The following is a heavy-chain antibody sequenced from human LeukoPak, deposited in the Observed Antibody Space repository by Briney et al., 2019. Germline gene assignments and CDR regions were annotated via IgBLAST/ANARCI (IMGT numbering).Heavy chain of an antibody. J-gene: IGHJ3*02. D-gene: IGHD6-6*01. CDR1: GVTFSSYW. Sequence: PGGTLRLSCAASGVTFSSYWRHWVRQAPGKGLVWVSRINSDGSSTNYADSVTGRFTISRNNAKNTLYLQMNRLRAEDTAVYYCATFIAARPDAFDIWGQGTMVTVSS. CDR3: ATFIAARPDAFDI. CDR2: INSDGSST. V-gene: IGHV3-74*01.